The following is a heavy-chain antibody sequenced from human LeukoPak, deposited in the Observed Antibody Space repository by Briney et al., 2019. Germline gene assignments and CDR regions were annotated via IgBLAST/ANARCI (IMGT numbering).Heavy chain of an antibody. CDR3: ARARLSYYGMDV. J-gene: IGHJ6*02. CDR2: ISGSGGST. V-gene: IGHV3-23*01. Sequence: GGSLRLSCAASGFTFSSYAMSWVRQAPGKGLEWVSAISGSGGSTYYADSVKGRFTISRDNSKNTLYLQMNNLRAEDTAVYYCARARLSYYGMDVWGQGTTVTVSS. CDR1: GFTFSSYA.